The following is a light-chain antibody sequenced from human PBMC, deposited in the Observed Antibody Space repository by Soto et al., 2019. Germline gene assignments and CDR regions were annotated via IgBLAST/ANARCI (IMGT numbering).Light chain of an antibody. CDR2: DTS. CDR1: QSVSNF. J-gene: IGKJ5*01. Sequence: ILLTQSPGTLSLSPGKRATLSCRATQSVSNFLAWYQQKPGQAPRLLIYDTSNRATGIPARFSGSGSGTDFTLTINNLDPEDFAVYYCQQRSNWPITFGQGTRLEIK. V-gene: IGKV3-11*01. CDR3: QQRSNWPIT.